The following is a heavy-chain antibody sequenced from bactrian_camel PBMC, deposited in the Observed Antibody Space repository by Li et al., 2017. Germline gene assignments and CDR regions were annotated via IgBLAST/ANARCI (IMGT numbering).Heavy chain of an antibody. J-gene: IGHJ4*01. CDR3: AKGGAGSNV. CDR1: GFTFSSNT. Sequence: HVQLVESGGGAVQPGGSLKLSCAASGFTFSSNTMSWVRQAPGKGLEWVATIDSGSIFTAYVDSVKGRFTISRDNAKSTLYLQLNSLKTEDTAIYYCAKGGAGSNVRGQGTQVTVS. CDR2: IDSGSIFT. V-gene: IGHV3S1*01. D-gene: IGHD3*01.